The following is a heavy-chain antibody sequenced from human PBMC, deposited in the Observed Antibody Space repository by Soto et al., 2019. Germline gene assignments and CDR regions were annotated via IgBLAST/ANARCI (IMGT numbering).Heavy chain of an antibody. CDR2: IAYDGYNK. CDR1: GFTFSSYG. CDR3: AKDHSIAAADYFFDS. D-gene: IGHD6-13*01. J-gene: IGHJ4*02. V-gene: IGHV3-30*18. Sequence: GGSLRLSYAASGFTFSSYGMHWVRQAPGKGLEWVAVIAYDGYNKYYADSVKGRFTISRDNSKNTLYLQMNSLRAEDTAVYYCAKDHSIAAADYFFDSWGQGTLVTVSS.